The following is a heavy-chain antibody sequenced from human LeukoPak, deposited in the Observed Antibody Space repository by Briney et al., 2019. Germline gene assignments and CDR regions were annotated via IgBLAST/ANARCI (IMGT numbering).Heavy chain of an antibody. CDR1: GYTFTSYG. CDR3: AARLTQYYYDSSGEDY. D-gene: IGHD3-22*01. V-gene: IGHV1-58*02. Sequence: SVKVSCKASGYTFTSYGISWVRQAPGQGLEWIGWIVVGSGNTNYAQKFQDRVTITRDMSTSTAYMELSSLRSEDTAVYYCAARLTQYYYDSSGEDYWGQGTLVTVSS. J-gene: IGHJ4*02. CDR2: IVVGSGNT.